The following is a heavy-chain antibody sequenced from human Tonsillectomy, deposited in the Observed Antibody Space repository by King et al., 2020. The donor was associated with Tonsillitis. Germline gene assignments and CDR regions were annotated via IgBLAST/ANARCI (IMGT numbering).Heavy chain of an antibody. CDR1: GFTFSSYG. Sequence: QVQLVESGGGVVQPGRSLRLSCAASGFTFSSYGIHWVRQAPGKGLEWVAVISYDGSNRYYTDSVKGRFTISRDNSKNTLYLQMSSLRVEDTAVYYCAKDQAVAASSYWYFDLWGRGTLVTVSS. V-gene: IGHV3-30*18. J-gene: IGHJ2*01. CDR2: ISYDGSNR. CDR3: AKDQAVAASSYWYFDL. D-gene: IGHD6-19*01.